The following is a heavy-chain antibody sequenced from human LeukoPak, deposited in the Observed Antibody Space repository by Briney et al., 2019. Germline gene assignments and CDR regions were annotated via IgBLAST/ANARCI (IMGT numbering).Heavy chain of an antibody. Sequence: PGGSLRLSCAASGFTFSSYWMNWARQAPGKGLEWVASINHNGNVNYYVDSVKGRFTISRDNAKNSLYLQMNSLRAEDTAVYYCARDPPNSDWGQGTLVTVSS. CDR3: ARDPPNSD. D-gene: IGHD4-23*01. CDR1: GFTFSSYW. CDR2: INHNGNVN. J-gene: IGHJ4*02. V-gene: IGHV3-7*01.